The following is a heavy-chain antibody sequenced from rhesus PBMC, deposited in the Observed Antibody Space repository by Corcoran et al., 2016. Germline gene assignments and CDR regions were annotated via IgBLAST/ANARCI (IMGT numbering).Heavy chain of an antibody. D-gene: IGHD4-35*01. Sequence: EVQLVESGGGLVQPGGSLRLFCAASGFTFSDYYMSWVRQAPGKGLDWVSTISSGSSYIYYADSVKGRFTISRDNAKNSLSLQMNSLKTEDTAVYFCARVYGNYGLDSWGQGVVVTVSS. CDR3: ARVYGNYGLDS. CDR2: ISSGSSYI. J-gene: IGHJ6*01. CDR1: GFTFSDYY. V-gene: IGHV3S16*01.